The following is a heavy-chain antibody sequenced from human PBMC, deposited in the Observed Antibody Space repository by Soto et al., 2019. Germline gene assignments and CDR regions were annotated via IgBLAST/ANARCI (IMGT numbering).Heavy chain of an antibody. CDR1: GFSFSNYE. Sequence: GGSLRLSCAASGFSFSNYEMNWVRQAPGKGLEWVAYISSGGDTIHYADSVRGRFTVSRDNARNSLSLQMNTLRVEDTALYYCARDRAAGGYWGQGTLVTVSS. V-gene: IGHV3-48*03. D-gene: IGHD6-13*01. CDR2: ISSGGDTI. J-gene: IGHJ4*02. CDR3: ARDRAAGGY.